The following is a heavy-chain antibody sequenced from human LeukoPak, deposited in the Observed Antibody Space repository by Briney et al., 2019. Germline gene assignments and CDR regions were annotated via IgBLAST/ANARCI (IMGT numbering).Heavy chain of an antibody. CDR3: AREPSGVLGLDY. J-gene: IGHJ4*02. D-gene: IGHD3-10*01. CDR1: GFTFSSYA. V-gene: IGHV3-48*01. CDR2: ISSSNSPI. Sequence: PGGSLRLSCAASGFTFSSYAMSWVRQAPGKGLEWVSYISSSNSPIYYADSLRGRFTISRDNAKNSLFLRMNSLRVEDTAVYYCAREPSGVLGLDYWGRGTLVTVSS.